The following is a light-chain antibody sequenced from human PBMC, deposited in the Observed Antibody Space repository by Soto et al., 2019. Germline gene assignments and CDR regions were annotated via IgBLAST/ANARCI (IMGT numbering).Light chain of an antibody. CDR3: QQYNNWPPLT. CDR1: QSVNSN. V-gene: IGKV3-15*01. CDR2: GAS. Sequence: EIVMTQSPATLSVSPGERATLSCRASQSVNSNLAWYQQKPVQAPRLLIYGASTRATGIPARFSGSGSGTEFTHTISSLQSEDFALYYCQQYNNWPPLTFGGGTKVEIK. J-gene: IGKJ4*01.